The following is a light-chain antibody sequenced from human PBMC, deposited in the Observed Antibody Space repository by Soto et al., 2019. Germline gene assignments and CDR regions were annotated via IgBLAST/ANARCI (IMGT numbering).Light chain of an antibody. CDR2: DAS. CDR1: QSVGTY. Sequence: EVVLTQSPATLSLSPGERASLSCRASQSVGTYLAWYQQKPGHPPRLLIYDASNRATGIPARFIGSGSGTDFTLTISSLQPEDFATYYCQQLNNYLYTFGQGTRLEIK. CDR3: QQLNNYLYT. J-gene: IGKJ2*01. V-gene: IGKV3-11*01.